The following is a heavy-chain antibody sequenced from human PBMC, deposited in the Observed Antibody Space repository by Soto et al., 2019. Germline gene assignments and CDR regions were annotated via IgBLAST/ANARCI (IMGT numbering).Heavy chain of an antibody. V-gene: IGHV3-21*01. J-gene: IGHJ4*02. CDR2: ISTSSSYI. D-gene: IGHD6-19*01. CDR1: GFSFNSYS. CDR3: ARGAGSILASLDY. Sequence: GESLRLSCAASGFSFNSYSLTWVRQAPGKGLEWVSCISTSSSYIYYADSVKGRFTISRDNAKNSLYLQMNSLRAEDTAVYFCARGAGSILASLDYWGKGTLVTVSS.